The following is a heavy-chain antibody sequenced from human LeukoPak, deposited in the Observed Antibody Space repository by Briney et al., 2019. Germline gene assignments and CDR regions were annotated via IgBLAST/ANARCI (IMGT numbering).Heavy chain of an antibody. Sequence: GGSLRLSCAASGFTFSSYSMNWVRQAPGKGLEWVSSISNSSSYIYYADSVKGRFTISRDNAKNSLYLQMNSLRAEDTAVYYCTREPAYYDFWSGSSFDYWGQGTLVTVSS. CDR1: GFTFSSYS. CDR3: TREPAYYDFWSGSSFDY. V-gene: IGHV3-21*01. D-gene: IGHD3-3*01. J-gene: IGHJ4*02. CDR2: ISNSSSYI.